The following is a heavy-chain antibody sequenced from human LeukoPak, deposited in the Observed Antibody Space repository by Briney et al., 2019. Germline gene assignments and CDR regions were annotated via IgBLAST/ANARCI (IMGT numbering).Heavy chain of an antibody. Sequence: GASVKVSFKSSGYTFTSYDINWVRQATGQGLEWRGWMNPNSVNTGYAQKFQGRVTMTSNTAISTAYLELLNLSSVATAVYYCARGLESGWNDNWGQRTLVTVSS. D-gene: IGHD6-19*01. CDR1: GYTFTSYD. CDR3: ARGLESGWNDN. J-gene: IGHJ4*02. CDR2: MNPNSVNT. V-gene: IGHV1-8*01.